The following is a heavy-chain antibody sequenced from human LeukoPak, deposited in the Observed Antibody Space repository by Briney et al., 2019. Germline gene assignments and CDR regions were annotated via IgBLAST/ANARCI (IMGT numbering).Heavy chain of an antibody. CDR3: ARDKRIGKLLLLSDY. D-gene: IGHD2-15*01. Sequence: GGSLRLSCAASGFTFSSYWMSWVRQAPGKGLEWVANIKQDGSEKYYVDSVKGRFTISRDNAKNSLYLQMNSLRAEDTAVYYCARDKRIGKLLLLSDYWGQGTLVTVSS. V-gene: IGHV3-7*01. J-gene: IGHJ4*02. CDR2: IKQDGSEK. CDR1: GFTFSSYW.